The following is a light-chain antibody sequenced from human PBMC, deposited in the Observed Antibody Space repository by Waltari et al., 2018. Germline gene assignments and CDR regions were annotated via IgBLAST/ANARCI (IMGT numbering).Light chain of an antibody. CDR1: NIGGKS. CDR3: QVWDYATDHVV. J-gene: IGLJ3*02. V-gene: IGLV3-21*02. CDR2: DDS. Sequence: YVLTQPPSVSVAPGQTATIACGGNNIGGKSVHWYQQKPGPAPVLVVYDDSDRPSGIPERLSGSNSGNTATLTISRVEVGDEADYYCQVWDYATDHVVFGGGTKLTVL.